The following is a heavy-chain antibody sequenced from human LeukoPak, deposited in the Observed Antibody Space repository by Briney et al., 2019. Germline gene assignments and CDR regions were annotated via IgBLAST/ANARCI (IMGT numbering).Heavy chain of an antibody. CDR3: ARPDLEYSSSSGAFDI. CDR2: TYYIGST. Sequence: PSETLSLTCTVSGGSISSSSYYWGWIRQPPGKGLEWIGSTYYIGSTYYNPSLTSRVTISVETPKNQFSLKLSSVTAADTAVYYCARPDLEYSSSSGAFDIWGPGTMVTVSS. J-gene: IGHJ3*02. CDR1: GGSISSSSYY. V-gene: IGHV4-39*01. D-gene: IGHD6-6*01.